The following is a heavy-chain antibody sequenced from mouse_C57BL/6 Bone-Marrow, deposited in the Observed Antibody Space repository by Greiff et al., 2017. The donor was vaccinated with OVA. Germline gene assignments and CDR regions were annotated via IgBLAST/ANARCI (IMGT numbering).Heavy chain of an antibody. CDR2: ISSGGSYT. Sequence: EVKLVESGGDLVKPGGSLKLSCAASGFTFSSYGMSWVRQTPDKRLEWVATISSGGSYTYYPDSVKGRFTISRDNAKNTLYLQMSSLKSEDTAMYYCARQMVTTYFDYWGQGTTLTVSS. CDR3: ARQMVTTYFDY. D-gene: IGHD2-3*01. J-gene: IGHJ2*01. V-gene: IGHV5-6*01. CDR1: GFTFSSYG.